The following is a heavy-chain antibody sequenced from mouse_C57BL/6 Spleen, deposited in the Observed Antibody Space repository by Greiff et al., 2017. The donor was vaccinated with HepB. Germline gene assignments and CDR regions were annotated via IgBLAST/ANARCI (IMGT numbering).Heavy chain of an antibody. CDR1: GYSFTDYN. D-gene: IGHD2-4*01. Sequence: VQLQQSGPELVQPGASVKISCKASGYSFTDYNMNWVKQSNGKSLEWIGVINPNYGTTSYNQKFKGKATLTVDQSSSTAYMQLNSLTSEDSAVYYCAKLIYYDYDGFDYWGQGTTLTVSS. V-gene: IGHV1-39*01. CDR3: AKLIYYDYDGFDY. CDR2: INPNYGTT. J-gene: IGHJ2*01.